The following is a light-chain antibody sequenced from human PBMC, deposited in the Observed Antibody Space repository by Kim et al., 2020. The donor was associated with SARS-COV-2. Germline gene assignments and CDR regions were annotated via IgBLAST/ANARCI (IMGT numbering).Light chain of an antibody. J-gene: IGKJ4*01. CDR1: QSVLSTSNNENY. CDR3: QQYYSTPLT. CDR2: WAS. Sequence: ATINCKSSQSVLSTSNNENYVAWYQQKPGQPPKLLIYWASTRESGVPDRFSGSGSGTDFTLPISSLQAEDVAVYYCQQYYSTPLTFGGGTKVDIK. V-gene: IGKV4-1*01.